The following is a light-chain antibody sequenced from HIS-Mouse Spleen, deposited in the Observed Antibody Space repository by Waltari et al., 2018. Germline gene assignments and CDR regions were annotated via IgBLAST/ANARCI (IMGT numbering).Light chain of an antibody. Sequence: EIVMTQSPATLSVYPGERATLSCRASQGVSSNLAWYQQKPGQAPRLLIYGASTRATGIPARFSGSGSGTEFTLTISSMQSEDFAVYYCQQYNNWWTFGQGTKVEIK. CDR3: QQYNNWWT. CDR2: GAS. CDR1: QGVSSN. V-gene: IGKV3-15*01. J-gene: IGKJ1*01.